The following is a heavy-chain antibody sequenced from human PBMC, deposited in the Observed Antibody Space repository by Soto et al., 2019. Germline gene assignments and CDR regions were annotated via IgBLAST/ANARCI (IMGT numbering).Heavy chain of an antibody. D-gene: IGHD6-13*01. CDR3: ARRSYSSKWYFDY. CDR1: GYTFTDYY. J-gene: IGHJ4*02. Sequence: QVQLVQSGAEVRKHGASVKVSCKASGYTFTDYYIQWVRQAPGQGLEWMGWINPSRGGTKYTQKFQGRVAMTRDTYISTAYRQLSSLRSDDTAVYFCARRSYSSKWYFDYWAQGTLVSVSS. CDR2: INPSRGGT. V-gene: IGHV1-2*02.